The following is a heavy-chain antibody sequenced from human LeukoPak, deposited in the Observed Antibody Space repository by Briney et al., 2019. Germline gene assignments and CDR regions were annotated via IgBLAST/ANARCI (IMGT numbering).Heavy chain of an antibody. Sequence: GGSLRLSCAASGFTFDDYAMHWVRQAPGKGLEWVSGISWNSGSIGYADSVKGRFTISRDNAKNSLYLQMSSLRAEDTALYYCAKSSSYYYGSGALDYWGQGTLVTVSS. D-gene: IGHD3-10*01. J-gene: IGHJ4*02. V-gene: IGHV3-9*01. CDR1: GFTFDDYA. CDR2: ISWNSGSI. CDR3: AKSSSYYYGSGALDY.